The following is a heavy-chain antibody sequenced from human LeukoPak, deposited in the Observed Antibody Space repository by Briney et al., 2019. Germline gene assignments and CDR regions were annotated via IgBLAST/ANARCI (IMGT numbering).Heavy chain of an antibody. CDR1: GFTSSSHG. CDR3: AREVDGGNSIDY. V-gene: IGHV3-23*01. D-gene: IGHD4-23*01. Sequence: GGSLRLSCAASGFTSSSHGMNWVRQAPGKGLEWVSGISPSGDITYYADSVLGRFTISRDNSKNTLAVQMNSLRAEDTAVYYCAREVDGGNSIDYWGQGTLVTVSS. J-gene: IGHJ4*02. CDR2: ISPSGDIT.